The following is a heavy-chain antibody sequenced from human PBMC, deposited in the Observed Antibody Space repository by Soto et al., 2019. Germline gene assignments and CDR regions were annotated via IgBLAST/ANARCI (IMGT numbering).Heavy chain of an antibody. CDR2: ISGSGGST. D-gene: IGHD4-17*01. Sequence: GGSLRLSCAASGFTFSSYAMSWVRQAPGKGLEWVSAISGSGGSTYYADSVKGRFTISRDNSKYTLYLQMNSLRAEDTAVYYCAKDRSYGDYDRPSTIYDYWGQGTLVTVSS. CDR3: AKDRSYGDYDRPSTIYDY. J-gene: IGHJ4*02. CDR1: GFTFSSYA. V-gene: IGHV3-23*01.